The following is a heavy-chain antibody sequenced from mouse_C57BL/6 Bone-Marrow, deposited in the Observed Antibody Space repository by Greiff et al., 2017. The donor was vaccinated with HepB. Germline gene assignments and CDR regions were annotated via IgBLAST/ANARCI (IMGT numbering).Heavy chain of an antibody. D-gene: IGHD2-1*01. CDR3: AVYGNYDY. J-gene: IGHJ2*01. CDR1: GYTFTSYG. V-gene: IGHV1-81*01. Sequence: VKLQQSGAELARPGASVKLSCKASGYTFTSYGISWVKQRTGQGLEWIGEIYPGDGDTNYNGKFKGKATLTADKSSSTAYMQLSSLTSEDSAVYFCAVYGNYDYWGQGTTLTVSS. CDR2: IYPGDGDT.